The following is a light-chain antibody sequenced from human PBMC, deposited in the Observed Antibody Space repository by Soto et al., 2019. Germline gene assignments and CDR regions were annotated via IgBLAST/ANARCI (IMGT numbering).Light chain of an antibody. V-gene: IGKV1-39*01. CDR2: AAS. CDR3: QQSCSLPYT. J-gene: IGKJ2*01. Sequence: DIQMTQSPSSLSASVGDRVTITCRPSQSIDNFLNWYQQKPGKAPNLLIYAASSLQSGVSSRFSGSGSGTDFTLTISSLQPEDSATYYCQQSCSLPYTFGQGTKVEIK. CDR1: QSIDNF.